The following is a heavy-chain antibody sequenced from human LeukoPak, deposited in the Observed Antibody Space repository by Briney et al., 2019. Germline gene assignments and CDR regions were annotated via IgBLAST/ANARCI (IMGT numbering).Heavy chain of an antibody. V-gene: IGHV4-34*01. J-gene: IGHJ4*02. D-gene: IGHD3-10*01. CDR1: GGSISSYY. Sequence: NASETLSLTCTVSGGSISSYYWSWIRQPPGKGLEWIGEINHSGSTNYNPSLKSRVTISVDTSKNQFSLKLSSVTAADTAVYYCARRGTMVRGVRAFDYWGQGTLVTVSS. CDR2: INHSGST. CDR3: ARRGTMVRGVRAFDY.